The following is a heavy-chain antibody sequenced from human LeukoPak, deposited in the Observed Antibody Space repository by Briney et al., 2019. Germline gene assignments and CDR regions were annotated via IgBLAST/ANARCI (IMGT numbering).Heavy chain of an antibody. V-gene: IGHV3-23*01. J-gene: IGHJ4*02. Sequence: GSLRLSCAASGFTFSSYAMSWVRQAPGKGLEWVSAISGSGGSTYYADSVKGRFTISRDNSKNTLYLQMNSLRAEDTAVYYCAKEMAPYYYDSSGYCDYWGQGTLVTVSS. D-gene: IGHD3-22*01. CDR1: GFTFSSYA. CDR2: ISGSGGST. CDR3: AKEMAPYYYDSSGYCDY.